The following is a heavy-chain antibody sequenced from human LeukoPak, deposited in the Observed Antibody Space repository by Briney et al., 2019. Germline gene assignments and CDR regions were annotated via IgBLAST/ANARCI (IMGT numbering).Heavy chain of an antibody. V-gene: IGHV4-39*07. D-gene: IGHD7-27*01. CDR2: IYLGETT. J-gene: IGHJ4*02. CDR1: GGSISSSSYY. CDR3: ARFSPRAMGNYLDF. Sequence: SETLSLTCTVSGGSISSSSYYWGWIRQPPGKGLEWVGSIYLGETTYYNPSLKTRLTISVDRSKNQFSLNLSSVTAADTAVYYCARFSPRAMGNYLDFWGQGTLVTVSS.